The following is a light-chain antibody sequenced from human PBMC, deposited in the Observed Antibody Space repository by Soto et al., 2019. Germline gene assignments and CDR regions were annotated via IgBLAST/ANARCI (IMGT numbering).Light chain of an antibody. CDR1: QSISSW. Sequence: DIQMTQAPSTLSASVGDRVTITCRASQSISSWLAWYQQKPGKAPKLLIYDASSLESGGASRFSGSGSGTEFTLTISSLQPDDFATYYCQQYNSYSLTFGGGTKVEIK. J-gene: IGKJ4*01. V-gene: IGKV1-5*01. CDR3: QQYNSYSLT. CDR2: DAS.